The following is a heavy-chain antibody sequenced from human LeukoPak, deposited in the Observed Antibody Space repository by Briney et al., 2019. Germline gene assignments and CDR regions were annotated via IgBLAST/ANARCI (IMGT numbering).Heavy chain of an antibody. CDR2: ISSSSSYI. CDR1: GFTFSSYS. J-gene: IGHJ6*02. Sequence: PGGSLRLSCAASGFTFSSYSMNWVRQAPGKGLEWVSSISSSSSYIYYADSVKGRFTISRDNSKNTLYLQMNSLRAEDTAVYYCANGPGSSSFYYYYGMDVWGQGTTVTVSS. D-gene: IGHD6-6*01. CDR3: ANGPGSSSFYYYYGMDV. V-gene: IGHV3-21*01.